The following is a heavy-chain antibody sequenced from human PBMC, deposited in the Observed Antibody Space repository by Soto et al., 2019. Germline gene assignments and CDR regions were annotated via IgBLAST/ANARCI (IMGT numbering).Heavy chain of an antibody. Sequence: PGKGLEWVAVISYDGSNKYYADSVKGRFTISRDNSKNTLYLQMNSLRAEDTAVYYCATDYSYYWGQGTLVTVS. V-gene: IGHV3-30*03. J-gene: IGHJ4*02. CDR2: ISYDGSNK. D-gene: IGHD2-15*01. CDR3: ATDYSYY.